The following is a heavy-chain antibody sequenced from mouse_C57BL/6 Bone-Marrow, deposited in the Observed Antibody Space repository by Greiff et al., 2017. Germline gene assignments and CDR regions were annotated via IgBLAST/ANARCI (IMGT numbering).Heavy chain of an antibody. J-gene: IGHJ4*01. CDR1: GYTFTGYW. CDR3: ARACYSPLYAMDY. V-gene: IGHV1-9*01. CDR2: ILPGSGST. Sequence: VQFQQSGAELMQPGASVKLSCKATGYTFTGYWIEWVKQRPGHGLEWIGEILPGSGSTNYNEKFKGKATFTADTSSDTAYMQLSSLTTKDSAIDYCARACYSPLYAMDYWGQGTSVTVSS. D-gene: IGHD2-12*01.